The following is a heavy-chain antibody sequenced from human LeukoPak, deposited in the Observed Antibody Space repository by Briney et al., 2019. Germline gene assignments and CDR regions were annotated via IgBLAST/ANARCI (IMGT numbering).Heavy chain of an antibody. CDR1: GYTFTSYG. J-gene: IGHJ6*03. D-gene: IGHD3-22*01. CDR2: IIPIFGTA. Sequence: GASVKVSCKASGYTFTSYGISWVRQAPGQGLEWMGGIIPIFGTANYAQKFQGRVTITADESTSTAYMELSSLRSEDTAVYYCASRYYYDSSGLYYYMDVWGQGTTVTVSS. V-gene: IGHV1-69*13. CDR3: ASRYYYDSSGLYYYMDV.